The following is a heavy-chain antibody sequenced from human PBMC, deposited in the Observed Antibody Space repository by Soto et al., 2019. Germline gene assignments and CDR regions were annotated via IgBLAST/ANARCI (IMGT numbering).Heavy chain of an antibody. D-gene: IGHD6-6*01. Sequence: GGSLRLSCAASGFTFSSYGMHWVRQAPGKGLEWVAVISYDGSNKYYADSVKGRFTISRDNSKNTLYLQMNSLRAEDTAVYYCAKARAARIYYYYGMDFWGQGTMVTVSS. V-gene: IGHV3-30*18. J-gene: IGHJ6*02. CDR2: ISYDGSNK. CDR1: GFTFSSYG. CDR3: AKARAARIYYYYGMDF.